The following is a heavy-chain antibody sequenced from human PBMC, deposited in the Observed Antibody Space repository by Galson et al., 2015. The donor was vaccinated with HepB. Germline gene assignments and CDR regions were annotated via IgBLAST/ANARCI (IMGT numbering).Heavy chain of an antibody. CDR3: ARAYSSSHYYYYYYYMDV. Sequence: QSGAEVKKPGESLKISCKGSGYSFTSYWIGWVRQMPGKGLEWMGIIYPGDSDTRYSPSFQGQVTISADKSISTAYLQWSSLKASDTAMYYCARAYSSSHYYYYYYYMDVWGKGTTVTVSS. CDR2: IYPGDSDT. CDR1: GYSFTSYW. V-gene: IGHV5-51*03. J-gene: IGHJ6*03. D-gene: IGHD6-6*01.